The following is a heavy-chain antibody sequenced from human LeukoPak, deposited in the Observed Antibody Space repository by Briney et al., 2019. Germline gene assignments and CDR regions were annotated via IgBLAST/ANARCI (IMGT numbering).Heavy chain of an antibody. CDR1: GYTFTSYY. CDR3: ARARDLVIAPTVAKPPPAAY. Sequence: ASVKVSGMASGYTFTSYYMHWVRPAPGQGLEWMGIINPSGGSTSYAQKFQGRVTMTRDTSTSTVYMELSSLRSDDTAIYYCARARDLVIAPTVAKPPPAAYWGHGTLVTVSS. CDR2: INPSGGST. V-gene: IGHV1-46*01. J-gene: IGHJ4*01. D-gene: IGHD1-1*01.